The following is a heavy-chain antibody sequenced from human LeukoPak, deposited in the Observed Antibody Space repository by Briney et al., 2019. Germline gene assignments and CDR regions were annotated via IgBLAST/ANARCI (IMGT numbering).Heavy chain of an antibody. CDR1: GYTFTGYY. V-gene: IGHV1-46*01. D-gene: IGHD3-16*02. CDR3: ARDNSVGDIAWWFDP. J-gene: IGHJ5*02. CDR2: INPSGSST. Sequence: GAPVKVSCKASGYTFTGYYMHWVRQAPGQGLEWMGLINPSGSSTLYAQKFQGRVTMTGDMSTTTDYMELSSLRSEDTAVYYCARDNSVGDIAWWFDPWGQGTLVTVSS.